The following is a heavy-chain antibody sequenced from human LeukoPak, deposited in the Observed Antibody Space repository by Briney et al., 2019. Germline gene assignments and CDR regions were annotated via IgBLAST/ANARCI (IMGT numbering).Heavy chain of an antibody. Sequence: SETLSLTCAVSGASISGSGYYWGWIRQPPGKGLEWIGSMYHNGSTYYNPSLKSRVTISVDTSKNQFSLKLTSVTAADTAVYYCARARRRAVSLDYWGQGTLVTVSS. CDR2: MYHNGST. CDR3: ARARRRAVSLDY. V-gene: IGHV4-39*01. J-gene: IGHJ4*02. D-gene: IGHD6-6*01. CDR1: GASISGSGYY.